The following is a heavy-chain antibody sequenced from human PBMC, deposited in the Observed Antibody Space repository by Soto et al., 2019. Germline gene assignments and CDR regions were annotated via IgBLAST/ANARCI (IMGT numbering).Heavy chain of an antibody. CDR2: VYVNGNT. J-gene: IGHJ5*02. D-gene: IGHD6-19*01. Sequence: GSLRLSCAASGYTVTTNYMGWVRLAPGKGLEWVSVVYVNGNTYYADSVKGRFTISRDNAKNSLYLQMNSLRAEDTAVYYCARDKGYSSGWYSYNWFDPWGQGTLVTVSS. V-gene: IGHV3-66*01. CDR1: GYTVTTNY. CDR3: ARDKGYSSGWYSYNWFDP.